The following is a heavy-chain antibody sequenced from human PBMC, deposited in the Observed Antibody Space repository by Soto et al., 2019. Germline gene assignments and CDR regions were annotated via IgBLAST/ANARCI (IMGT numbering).Heavy chain of an antibody. CDR1: GYKFTNYW. CDR2: IDPSDSYN. J-gene: IGHJ4*02. V-gene: IGHV5-10-1*01. D-gene: IGHD1-1*01. CDR3: AIVTAETAYHYFDF. Sequence: GESLKISCKGSGYKFTNYWLSWVRQTPGKGLEWMGRIDPSDSYNNYSPSFRGHVTISIDESISTAHLQWSSLKASDTATYYCAIVTAETAYHYFDFWGQGTLVTVSS.